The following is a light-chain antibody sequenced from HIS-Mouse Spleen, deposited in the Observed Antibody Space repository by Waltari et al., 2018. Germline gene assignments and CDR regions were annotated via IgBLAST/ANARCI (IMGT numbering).Light chain of an antibody. CDR1: QSVSSSY. CDR3: QQYGSSPST. J-gene: IGKJ2*01. V-gene: IGKV3-20*01. CDR2: GAS. Sequence: QSPGTLSLSPGERATLSCRASQSVSSSYLAWYQQKPGQAPRLLINGASSRATGIPDRFSGSGSGTDFTLTISRLEPEDFAVYYCQQYGSSPSTFGQGTKLEIK.